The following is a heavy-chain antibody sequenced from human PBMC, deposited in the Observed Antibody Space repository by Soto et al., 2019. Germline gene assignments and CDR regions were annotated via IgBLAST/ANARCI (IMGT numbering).Heavy chain of an antibody. CDR2: ISYDGSNK. CDR3: AKAPHLHSGWYSSGVYFQH. Sequence: QVQLVESGGGVVQPGRSLKLSCAASGFTFSSYGMHWVRQAPGKGLEWVALISYDGSNKYYADSVKGRFTISRDNSKNTLYLRMNSLRPEDRAVYYCAKAPHLHSGWYSSGVYFQHWGQGTLVTVSS. V-gene: IGHV3-30*18. CDR1: GFTFSSYG. D-gene: IGHD6-19*01. J-gene: IGHJ1*01.